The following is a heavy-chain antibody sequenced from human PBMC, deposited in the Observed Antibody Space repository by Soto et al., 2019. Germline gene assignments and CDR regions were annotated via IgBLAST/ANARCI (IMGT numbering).Heavy chain of an antibody. CDR3: ARDLTLSTIWYEPFDP. CDR1: GFNVTTNY. CDR2: IYSSHSP. V-gene: IGHV3-53*01. Sequence: EVQLVESGGGLIQPGGSLRLSCAASGFNVTTNYMSWVRQAPGKGLEWVSLIYSSHSPYYADSVRGRFTTSRDNSKNTLYLQMNSLRAEDTAVYYCARDLTLSTIWYEPFDPWGQGTLVTVSS. D-gene: IGHD2-2*01. J-gene: IGHJ5*02.